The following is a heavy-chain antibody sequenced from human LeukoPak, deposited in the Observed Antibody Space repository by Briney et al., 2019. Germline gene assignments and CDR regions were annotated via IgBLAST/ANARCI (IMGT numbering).Heavy chain of an antibody. CDR1: GGSFSGYY. J-gene: IGHJ4*02. Sequence: KSSETLSLTCAVYGGSFSGYYWSWIRQPPGKGLEWIGEINHSGSTNYNPSLKSRVTISVDTSKSQFSLKLSSVTAADTAVYYCARATYCSSSSCPPSVRPYYFDYWGQGTLVTVSS. D-gene: IGHD2-2*01. CDR2: INHSGST. V-gene: IGHV4-34*01. CDR3: ARATYCSSSSCPPSVRPYYFDY.